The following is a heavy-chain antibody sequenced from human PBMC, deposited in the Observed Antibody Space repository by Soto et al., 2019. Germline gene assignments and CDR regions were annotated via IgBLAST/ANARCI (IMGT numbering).Heavy chain of an antibody. D-gene: IGHD3-10*01. V-gene: IGHV4-30-2*01. J-gene: IGHJ6*02. CDR1: GGSISSGGYS. Sequence: SETLSLTXAVSGGSISSGGYSWSWIRQPPGKCLEWIGYVYHSGSTYYNPSLKSRVNISVDRSTNQSYLKLSSVTAADTAVYYCASKSYYGGMEVWGQGTTVTVSS. CDR3: ASKSYYGGMEV. CDR2: VYHSGST.